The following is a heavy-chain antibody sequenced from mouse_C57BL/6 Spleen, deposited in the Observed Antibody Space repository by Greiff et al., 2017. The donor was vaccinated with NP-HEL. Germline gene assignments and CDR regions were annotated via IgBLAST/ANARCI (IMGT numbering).Heavy chain of an antibody. CDR3: ARALTGAWFAY. CDR2: ISDGGSYT. Sequence: EVMLVESGGGLVKPGGSLKLSCAASGFTFSSYAMSWVRQTPEKRLAWVATISDGGSYTYYPDNVKGRFTISRDNAKNNLYLQMSHLKSEDTAMYYCARALTGAWFAYWGQGTLVTVSA. V-gene: IGHV5-4*03. J-gene: IGHJ3*01. CDR1: GFTFSSYA. D-gene: IGHD4-1*01.